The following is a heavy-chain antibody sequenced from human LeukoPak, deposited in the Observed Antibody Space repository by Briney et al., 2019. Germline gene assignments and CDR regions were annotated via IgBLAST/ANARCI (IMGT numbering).Heavy chain of an antibody. CDR2: ISDTGGRT. CDR3: AKEGQDFDFWRFDL. D-gene: IGHD3-3*01. V-gene: IGHV3-23*01. Sequence: GGSLRLSCAASGFTFSNSAVSWVRQSPGEGLEWVSSISDTGGRTYYADSVKGRFTITRDNSRNTVYLQMNQMRAGDTARYYCAKEGQDFDFWRFDLWGQGILVTVSS. J-gene: IGHJ5*02. CDR1: GFTFSNSA.